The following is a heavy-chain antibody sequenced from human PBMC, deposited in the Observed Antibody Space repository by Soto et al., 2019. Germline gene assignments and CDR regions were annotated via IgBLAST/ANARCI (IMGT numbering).Heavy chain of an antibody. CDR1: GYSFTSYW. CDR2: IYPGDSDT. CDR3: ARHNGYFLLTYYGMDV. D-gene: IGHD2-15*01. J-gene: IGHJ6*02. Sequence: PGESLKISCKGSGYSFTSYWIGWVRQMPGKGLEWMGIIYPGDSDTRYSPSFQGQVTISADKSISTAYLQWSSLKASDTAMYYCARHNGYFLLTYYGMDVWGQGTTVTVSS. V-gene: IGHV5-51*01.